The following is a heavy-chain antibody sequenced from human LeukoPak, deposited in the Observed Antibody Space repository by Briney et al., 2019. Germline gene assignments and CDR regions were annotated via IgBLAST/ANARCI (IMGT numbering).Heavy chain of an antibody. CDR2: IYYSGSI. CDR3: ASRSGYSAYYYYMDV. Sequence: ASETLSLTCTVSGGSISSTSYFWGWIRQPPGKGLEWIGSIYYSGSIYYNPSLKSRVTISVDTSKNQISLKLSSVTAADTAVYYCASRSGYSAYYYYMDVWGKGTTVTVSS. D-gene: IGHD3-3*01. J-gene: IGHJ6*03. V-gene: IGHV4-39*07. CDR1: GGSISSTSYF.